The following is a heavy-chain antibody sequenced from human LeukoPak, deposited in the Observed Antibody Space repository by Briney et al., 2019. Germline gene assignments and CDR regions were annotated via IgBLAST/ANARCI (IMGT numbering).Heavy chain of an antibody. V-gene: IGHV4-39*07. CDR1: GGSISSSSYY. D-gene: IGHD5-24*01. CDR2: IYYSGST. CDR3: AREMATITYYFDY. Sequence: SETLSLTCTVSGGSISSSSYYWGWIRQPPGKGLEWIGSIYYSGSTYYNPSLKSRVTISVDTSKNQFSLKLSSVTAADMAVYYCAREMATITYYFDYWGQGTLVTVSS. J-gene: IGHJ4*02.